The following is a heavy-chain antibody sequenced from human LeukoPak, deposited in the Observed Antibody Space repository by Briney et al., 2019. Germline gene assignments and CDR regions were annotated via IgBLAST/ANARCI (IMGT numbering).Heavy chain of an antibody. CDR1: GFTFSSYG. J-gene: IGHJ4*02. CDR2: IWYDGSNK. V-gene: IGHV3-33*01. Sequence: GGSLRLSCATSGFTFSSYGMHWVRQAPGKGLEWVAVIWYDGSNKYYAESVKGRFTISRHNSKHTLYLQMNSLRAEDTAVYYCAGSRGGGYYDYWGQGTLVTVSS. CDR3: AGSRGGGYYDY. D-gene: IGHD2-2*01.